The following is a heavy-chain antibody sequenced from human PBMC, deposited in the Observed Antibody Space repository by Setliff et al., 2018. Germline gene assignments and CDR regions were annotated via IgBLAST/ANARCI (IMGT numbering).Heavy chain of an antibody. V-gene: IGHV1-18*01. CDR1: GFSFSTFG. CDR3: TRSRAPRVVLAADFDL. J-gene: IGHJ4*02. D-gene: IGHD2-15*01. CDR2: ISPYSGET. Sequence: ASVKVSCKTSGFSFSTFGFSWVRQAPGQGLEWMGWISPYSGETNYAQKFQDRLSVTADTSSKTTYMELRSLTSDDTAVYFCTRSRAPRVVLAADFDLWGQGTLVTVPS.